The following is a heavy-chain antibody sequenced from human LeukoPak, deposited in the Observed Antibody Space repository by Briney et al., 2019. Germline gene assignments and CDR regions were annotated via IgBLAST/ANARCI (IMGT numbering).Heavy chain of an antibody. V-gene: IGHV3-21*01. J-gene: IGHJ4*02. CDR3: ARIATGGSGWYNCFDY. CDR1: GFTFSSYS. D-gene: IGHD6-19*01. Sequence: GGSLRLSCAASGFTFSSYSMNWVRQAPGKGLEWVSSISSSSSYIYYADSVKGRFTISRDNAKNSLYLQMNSLRAEDTAVYYCARIATGGSGWYNCFDYWGQGTLVTVSS. CDR2: ISSSSSYI.